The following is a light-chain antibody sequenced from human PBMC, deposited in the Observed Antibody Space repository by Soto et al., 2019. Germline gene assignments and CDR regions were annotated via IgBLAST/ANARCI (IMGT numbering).Light chain of an antibody. CDR2: EVS. Sequence: QSVLTQPASVSGSPGQSITISCTGTSSDVGGYNYVSWYQQQSGKAPKLIIHEVSNRPSGVSNRFSGSKSGNTASLTISALQAEDEADYYCSSYTDRKNLVFGTGTKVTVL. CDR1: SSDVGGYNY. V-gene: IGLV2-14*01. CDR3: SSYTDRKNLV. J-gene: IGLJ1*01.